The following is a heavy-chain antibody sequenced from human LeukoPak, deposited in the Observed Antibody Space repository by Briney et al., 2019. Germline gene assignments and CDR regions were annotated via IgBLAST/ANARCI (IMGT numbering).Heavy chain of an antibody. CDR2: INSDGSST. CDR3: ARVLAIDYYDSSGYYS. D-gene: IGHD3-22*01. CDR1: GFTLSDYW. Sequence: PGGSLRLSCAASGFTLSDYWVHWVRQAPGKGLVWVSRINSDGSSTNYADSVKGRFTISRDNAKNTLYLQMNSLRAEDTAVYYCARVLAIDYYDSSGYYSWGQGTLVTVSS. J-gene: IGHJ4*02. V-gene: IGHV3-74*01.